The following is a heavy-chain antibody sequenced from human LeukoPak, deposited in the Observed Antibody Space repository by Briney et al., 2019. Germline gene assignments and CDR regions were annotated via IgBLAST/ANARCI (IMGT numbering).Heavy chain of an antibody. D-gene: IGHD3-16*01. Sequence: GGSLRLSCAASGFTFSDYFMTWIRQVPGKGLEGLSYISSSGSTIYYADSVNGRFTISRDNAKNSKYLHMNSLSGEETPMYYCARPWGYWGQGTLVTVSS. CDR1: GFTFSDYF. V-gene: IGHV3-11*01. CDR3: ARPWGY. CDR2: ISSSGSTI. J-gene: IGHJ4*02.